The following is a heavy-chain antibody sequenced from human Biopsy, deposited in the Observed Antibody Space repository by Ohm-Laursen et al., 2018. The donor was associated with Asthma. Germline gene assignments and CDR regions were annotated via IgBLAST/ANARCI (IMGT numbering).Heavy chain of an antibody. CDR1: GFAVSRDH. CDR3: ARDLGTTRMDV. CDR2: IYSGGTS. D-gene: IGHD1-1*01. Sequence: SLRLSCAASGFAVSRDHMFWVRQAPGKGLEWVSVIYSGGTSHTADSVRGRFTISRDNSKNMLYLQMNSLRAEDTAVYYCARDLGTTRMDVWGQGTTVTVSS. V-gene: IGHV3-66*01. J-gene: IGHJ6*02.